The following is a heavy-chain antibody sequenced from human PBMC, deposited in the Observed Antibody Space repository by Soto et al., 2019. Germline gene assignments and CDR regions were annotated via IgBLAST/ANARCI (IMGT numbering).Heavy chain of an antibody. CDR1: GFMFSSYA. D-gene: IGHD3-22*01. J-gene: IGHJ5*01. Sequence: SLRLSCAASGFMFSSYAMSWVRQAPGKGLEWVSSISASGGTANLADSVEGRCTISRDNSKSTLYLQMNSLRAEDTAVYYCAKLTYPSDSTGYYYERVSGWIDSWGQGTLVTVSS. CDR3: AKLTYPSDSTGYYYERVSGWIDS. CDR2: ISASGGTA. V-gene: IGHV3-23*01.